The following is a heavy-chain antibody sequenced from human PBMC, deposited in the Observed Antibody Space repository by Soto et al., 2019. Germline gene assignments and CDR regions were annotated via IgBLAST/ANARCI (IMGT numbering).Heavy chain of an antibody. J-gene: IGHJ4*02. Sequence: ASVKVSCKASGYIFTSYGISWVRQAPGQGLEWMGWISAYNGYTNYAQKLQGRVTLTTDTSTSTAYMELRSLRSDDTAVYYCARAVYGDYVDYWAQGTLVIVS. CDR3: ARAVYGDYVDY. CDR2: ISAYNGYT. V-gene: IGHV1-18*01. D-gene: IGHD4-17*01. CDR1: GYIFTSYG.